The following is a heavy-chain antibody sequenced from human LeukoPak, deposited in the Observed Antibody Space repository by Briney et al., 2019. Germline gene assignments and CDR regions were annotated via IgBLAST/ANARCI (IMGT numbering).Heavy chain of an antibody. Sequence: GGSLRLSCAASGFTFSSYAMSWVRQAPGRGLEWVSAISGSGGSTYYADSVKGRFTISRDNSKNTLYLQMNSLRAEDTAVYYCAKDLVGATGGDWGQGTLVTVSS. CDR3: AKDLVGATGGD. D-gene: IGHD1-26*01. V-gene: IGHV3-23*01. CDR2: ISGSGGST. CDR1: GFTFSSYA. J-gene: IGHJ4*02.